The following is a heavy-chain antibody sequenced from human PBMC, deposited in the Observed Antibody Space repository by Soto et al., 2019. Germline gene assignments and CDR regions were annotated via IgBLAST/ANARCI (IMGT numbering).Heavy chain of an antibody. CDR3: ARGEYSSSSLHDY. CDR1: GYTFTGYY. J-gene: IGHJ4*02. V-gene: IGHV1-2*02. Sequence: ASVKVSCKASGYTFTGYYMHWVRQAPGQGLEWMGWINPNSGGTNYARKFQGRVTMTRDTSISTAYMELSRLRSDDTAVYYCARGEYSSSSLHDYWGQGTLVTVSS. D-gene: IGHD6-6*01. CDR2: INPNSGGT.